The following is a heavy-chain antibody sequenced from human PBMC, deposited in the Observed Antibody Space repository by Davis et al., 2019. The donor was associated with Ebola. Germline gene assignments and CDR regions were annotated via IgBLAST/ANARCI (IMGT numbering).Heavy chain of an antibody. Sequence: GSLRLSCAASGFTFSSYSMNWVRQPPGKGLEWIGEINHSGSTNYNPSLKSRVTISVDTSKNQFSLKLSSVTAADTAVYYCARIGRYYYDSSGYRNYYYYGMDVWGQGTTVTVSS. J-gene: IGHJ6*02. V-gene: IGHV4-34*01. CDR2: INHSGST. CDR3: ARIGRYYYDSSGYRNYYYYGMDV. CDR1: GFTFSSYS. D-gene: IGHD3-22*01.